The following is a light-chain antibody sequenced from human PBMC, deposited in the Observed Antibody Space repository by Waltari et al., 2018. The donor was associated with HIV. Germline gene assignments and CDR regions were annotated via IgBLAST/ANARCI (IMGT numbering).Light chain of an antibody. V-gene: IGLV2-11*01. CDR1: SSDVGGYNS. CDR3: CAYAGNYTLV. Sequence: QSALTQPRSVSGSPGQSVTISCTGTSSDVGGYNSVSWYQPHPGKAPKFMIYEVSTRPSGGPDRFSGSKAGNTAALTISGLQAEDEADDYCCAYAGNYTLVFGGGTKLTGL. J-gene: IGLJ3*02. CDR2: EVS.